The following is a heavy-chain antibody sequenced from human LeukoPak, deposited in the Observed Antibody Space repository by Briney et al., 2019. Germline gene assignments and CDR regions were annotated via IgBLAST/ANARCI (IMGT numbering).Heavy chain of an antibody. V-gene: IGHV4-38-2*02. J-gene: IGHJ5*02. D-gene: IGHD3-3*01. CDR1: GYSISSGYY. Sequence: SETLSLTCTVTGYSISSGYYWGWIQQPPGKGLEWIGSIYHSGSTYYNPSLKSRVTISVDTSKNQFSLKLSSVTAADTAVYYCAREGVLRFLRAGLDPWGQGTLVTVSS. CDR3: AREGVLRFLRAGLDP. CDR2: IYHSGST.